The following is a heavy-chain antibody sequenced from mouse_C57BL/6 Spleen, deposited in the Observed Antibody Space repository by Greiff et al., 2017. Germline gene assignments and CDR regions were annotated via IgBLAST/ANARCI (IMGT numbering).Heavy chain of an antibody. CDR1: GYTFTSYW. CDR2: IHPNSGST. V-gene: IGHV1-64*01. CDR3: ANINSMAY. D-gene: IGHD2-3*01. J-gene: IGHJ3*01. Sequence: QVQLQQPGAELVKPGASVKLSCKASGYTFTSYWMHWVKLRPGQGLEWIGMIHPNSGSTNYNEKFTSKATLTVDKSSSTAYMQLSSLTSEDCAVYYYANINSMAYWGQGTLVTVSA.